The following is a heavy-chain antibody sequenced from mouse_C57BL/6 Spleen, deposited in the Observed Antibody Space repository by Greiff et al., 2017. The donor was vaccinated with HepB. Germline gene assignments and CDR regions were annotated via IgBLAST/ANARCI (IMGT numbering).Heavy chain of an antibody. CDR3: ASGATVVAPFDY. D-gene: IGHD1-1*01. V-gene: IGHV1-22*01. CDR1: GYTFTDYN. J-gene: IGHJ2*01. CDR2: INPNNGGT. Sequence: SGPELVKPGASVKMSCKASGYTFTDYNMHWVKQSHGKSLEWIGYINPNNGGTSYNQKFKGKATLTVNKSSSTAYMELRSLTSEDSAVYYCASGATVVAPFDYWGQGTTLTVSS.